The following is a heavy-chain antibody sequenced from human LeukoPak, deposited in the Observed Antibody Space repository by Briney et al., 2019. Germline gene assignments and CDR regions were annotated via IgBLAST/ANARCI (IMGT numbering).Heavy chain of an antibody. CDR1: GGSISSYY. D-gene: IGHD5-18*01. J-gene: IGHJ4*01. CDR3: ASTAGGYRYGSTGYFDY. Sequence: SETLSLTCTVSGGSISSYYWSWIRQPPGKGLEWIGYIYYSGSTNYNPSLKSRVTISVDTSKNQFSLKLSSVTAADTAVYYCASTAGGYRYGSTGYFDYWGPGTPVPVS. V-gene: IGHV4-59*01. CDR2: IYYSGST.